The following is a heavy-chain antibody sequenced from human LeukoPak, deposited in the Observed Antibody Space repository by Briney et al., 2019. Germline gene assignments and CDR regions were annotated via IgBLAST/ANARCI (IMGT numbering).Heavy chain of an antibody. CDR1: GFTFSSYS. D-gene: IGHD5-18*01. J-gene: IGHJ4*02. CDR3: ARDSAFVDTAMEY. CDR2: ISSSSSTI. V-gene: IGHV3-48*04. Sequence: PGGSLRLSCAASGFTFSSYSMNWVRQAPGKGLEWVSYISSSSSTIYYADSVKGRFTISRDNAKNSLYLQMNSLRAEDTAVYYCARDSAFVDTAMEYWGQGTLVTVSS.